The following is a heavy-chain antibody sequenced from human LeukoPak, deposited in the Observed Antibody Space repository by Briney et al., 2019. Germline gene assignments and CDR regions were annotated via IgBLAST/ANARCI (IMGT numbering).Heavy chain of an antibody. V-gene: IGHV3-7*02. Sequence: GGSLRLSCVASGEPSVVTFNRYRMSWVRQAPGKGLEWVANIKEDGSAKNYVDSVKGRFTISRDNAKNSLYLQMNSLRAEDTAVYYCAKNGGPHGMDVWGQGTTITVSS. J-gene: IGHJ6*02. CDR2: IKEDGSAK. CDR1: GEPSVVTFNRYR. CDR3: AKNGGPHGMDV. D-gene: IGHD3-10*01.